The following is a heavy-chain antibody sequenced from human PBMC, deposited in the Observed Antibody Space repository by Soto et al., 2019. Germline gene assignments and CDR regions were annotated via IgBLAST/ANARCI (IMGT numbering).Heavy chain of an antibody. J-gene: IGHJ6*02. CDR3: ARESVSMVRGVIITTYYYYGMDV. Sequence: ASEKVSFKASGYTFTGYYMHWVRQAPGQGLEWMGWINPNSGGTNYAQKFQGWVTMTRDTSISTAYMELSRLRSDDTAVYYCARESVSMVRGVIITTYYYYGMDVWGQGTTVTVSS. CDR2: INPNSGGT. CDR1: GYTFTGYY. D-gene: IGHD3-10*01. V-gene: IGHV1-2*04.